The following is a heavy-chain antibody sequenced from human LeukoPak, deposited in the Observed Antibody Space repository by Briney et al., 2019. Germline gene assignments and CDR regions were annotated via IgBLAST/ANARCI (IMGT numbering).Heavy chain of an antibody. CDR2: ISSSSSTI. Sequence: PGGSLRLSCAASGFSFSSYEMNWVRQAPGKGLEWVSYISSSSSTIYYADSVKGRFTISRDNAKNSLYLQMNSLRAEDTAVYYCARDRGYDILTGYLDDAFDIWGQGTMVTVSS. CDR3: ARDRGYDILTGYLDDAFDI. V-gene: IGHV3-48*01. J-gene: IGHJ3*02. CDR1: GFSFSSYE. D-gene: IGHD3-9*01.